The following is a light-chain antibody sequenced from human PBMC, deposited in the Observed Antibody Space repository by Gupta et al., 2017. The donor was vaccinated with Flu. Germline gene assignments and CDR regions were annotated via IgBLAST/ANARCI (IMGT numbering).Light chain of an antibody. Sequence: VMTQSPATLSVSTGERATLSCRASQSVSSDLAWYQQKPGQAPRLLIYGASTRAIGIPARFRGSGSGTEFTLTISSLQNEDFAVYYCQQYNNWAPWTFGQGTKVEIK. CDR3: QQYNNWAPWT. J-gene: IGKJ1*01. V-gene: IGKV3-15*01. CDR2: GAS. CDR1: QSVSSD.